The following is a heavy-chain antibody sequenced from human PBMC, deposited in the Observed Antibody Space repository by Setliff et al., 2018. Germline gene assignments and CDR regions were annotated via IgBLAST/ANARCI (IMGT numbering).Heavy chain of an antibody. CDR3: ARAVGYCSSTNCYGSGDWFDP. CDR2: IFYSGNT. V-gene: IGHV4-31*03. Sequence: LSLTCIVSGVSIRSTTSYWSWIRHLPGKDLEWIGYIFYSGNTYYNPSLQSRITISVDMSKNQFSPKLSSVTAADTAVYHCARAVGYCSSTNCYGSGDWFDPWGQGTLVTVSS. D-gene: IGHD2-2*03. J-gene: IGHJ5*02. CDR1: GVSIRSTTSY.